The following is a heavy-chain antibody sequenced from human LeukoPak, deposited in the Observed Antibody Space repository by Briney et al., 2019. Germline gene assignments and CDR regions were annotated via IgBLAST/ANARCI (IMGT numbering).Heavy chain of an antibody. V-gene: IGHV4-30-2*01. CDR2: IYHSGTS. CDR1: GGSISSGGYS. Sequence: PSETLSLTCAVSGGSISSGGYSWSWIRQAPGKGLEWIGYIYHSGTSNYNPSLKSRVTMSVDRSKNQFSLRLSSVTAADTAVYYCARGDSDTVTPGNWFDPWGQGTLVTVSS. CDR3: ARGDSDTVTPGNWFDP. J-gene: IGHJ5*02. D-gene: IGHD4-17*01.